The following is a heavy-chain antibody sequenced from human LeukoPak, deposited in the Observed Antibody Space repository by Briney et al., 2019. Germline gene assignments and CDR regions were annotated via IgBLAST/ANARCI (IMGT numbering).Heavy chain of an antibody. J-gene: IGHJ3*02. CDR1: GGSISSYY. CDR2: FHYSGTT. CDR3: ARTYSSGAFDI. D-gene: IGHD6-25*01. V-gene: IGHV4-59*08. Sequence: SETLSLTCTVSGGSISSYYWSWIRQPPGEELEWIGYFHYSGTTNYNPSLKSRVTISVDTFKNQFSLKLRFVTAADTAVYYCARTYSSGAFDIWGQGTMVTVSS.